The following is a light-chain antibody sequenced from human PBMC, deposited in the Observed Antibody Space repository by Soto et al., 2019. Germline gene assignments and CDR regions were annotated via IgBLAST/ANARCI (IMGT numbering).Light chain of an antibody. CDR2: FGS. CDR3: MQTLLTWT. CDR1: QSLLHSNGYNY. Sequence: DIVMTQSPLSLPVTPGEPASISCRSSQSLLHSNGYNYLDWYLQRPGQSPQLLIYFGSYRASGVPDRFSGSGSGTDFTLKISRVEAEDVGVYYCMQTLLTWTFGQGTKVEIK. J-gene: IGKJ1*01. V-gene: IGKV2-28*01.